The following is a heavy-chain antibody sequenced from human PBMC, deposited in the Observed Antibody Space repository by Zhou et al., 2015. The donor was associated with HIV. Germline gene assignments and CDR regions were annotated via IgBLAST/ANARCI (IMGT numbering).Heavy chain of an antibody. CDR2: ITPLFLRKK. CDR1: GGTFNSYG. V-gene: IGHV1-69*01. Sequence: QVQLVQSGAEVKKPGSSVKVSCKASGGTFNSYGISWVRQAPGQGLEWMGGITPLFLRKKEYAQKFQDRISITADESTSTVYMELNGLRSDDTAVYYCARDGYSSSVFQHVGPGPPWSTVSS. CDR3: ARDGYSSSVFQH. J-gene: IGHJ1*01. D-gene: IGHD6-13*01.